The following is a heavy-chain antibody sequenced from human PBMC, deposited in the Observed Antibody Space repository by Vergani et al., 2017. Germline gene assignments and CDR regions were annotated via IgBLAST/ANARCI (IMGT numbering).Heavy chain of an antibody. Sequence: VMLVPSGAEVKKPGESLKISCKYSESSFISNEIAWVRQMSGKGLQWMGNINPIDSKIAYSPSFQGQAIMSLDKSITTAYLQWRSLKASDTAIYYCTRHVPCGDGACLHFDHWGQGTQVTVSS. CDR2: INPIDSKI. J-gene: IGHJ4*02. CDR1: ESSFISNE. V-gene: IGHV5-51*01. CDR3: TRHVPCGDGACLHFDH. D-gene: IGHD2-21*01.